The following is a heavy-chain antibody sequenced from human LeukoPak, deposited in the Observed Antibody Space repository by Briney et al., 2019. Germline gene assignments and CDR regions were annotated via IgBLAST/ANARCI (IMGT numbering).Heavy chain of an antibody. CDR1: GYTFTGYY. Sequence: ASVKVSCKTSGYTFTGYYMNWVRQAPGQGLEWMGWINPNSGRTNYAHNFQGRVTLTRDPSISTAYMELTGLTSNDTGVYYCARTREYSSTWFFPPFDPWGQGTLVTVSS. CDR2: INPNSGRT. V-gene: IGHV1-2*02. CDR3: ARTREYSSTWFFPPFDP. D-gene: IGHD6-13*01. J-gene: IGHJ5*02.